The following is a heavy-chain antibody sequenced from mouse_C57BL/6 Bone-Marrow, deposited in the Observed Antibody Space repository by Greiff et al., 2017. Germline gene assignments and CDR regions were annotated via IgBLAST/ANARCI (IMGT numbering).Heavy chain of an antibody. Sequence: EVQRVESGGGLVQPGGSLKLSCAASGFTFSSYGMSWVRQTPDKRLELVATINSNGGSTDYPDSVKGRFTISRDNAKNTLYLQMSSLKYEDTAMYYCSRGATHRMDYWGQGTSVTVSS. CDR1: GFTFSSYG. D-gene: IGHD6-1*01. J-gene: IGHJ4*01. V-gene: IGHV5-6-3*01. CDR3: SRGATHRMDY. CDR2: INSNGGST.